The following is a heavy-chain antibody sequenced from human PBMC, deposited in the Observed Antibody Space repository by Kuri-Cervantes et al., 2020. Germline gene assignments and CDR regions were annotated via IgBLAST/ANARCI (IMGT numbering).Heavy chain of an antibody. V-gene: IGHV1-8*01. CDR2: MNPNSGNT. CDR1: GYTFTSYD. Sequence: ASVKVSCKASGYTFTSYDINWVRQATGQGLEWMGWMNPNSGNTGYAQKFQGRVTMTRNTSISTAYMELSSLRSDDTAVYYCAREGKVVTMVRGVYYYYGMDVWGQGTTVTVSS. CDR3: AREGKVVTMVRGVYYYYGMDV. J-gene: IGHJ6*02. D-gene: IGHD3-10*01.